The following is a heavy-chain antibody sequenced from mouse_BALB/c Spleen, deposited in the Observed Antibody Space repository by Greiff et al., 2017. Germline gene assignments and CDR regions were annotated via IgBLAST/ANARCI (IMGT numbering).Heavy chain of an antibody. V-gene: IGHV5-17*02. J-gene: IGHJ1*01. Sequence: EVQGVESGGGLVQPGGSRKLSCAASGFTFSSFGMHWVRQAPEKGLEWVAYISSGSSTIYYADTVKGRFTISRDNPKNTLFLQMTSLRSEDTAMYYCARDYYGWYFDVWGAGTTVTVSS. D-gene: IGHD1-1*01. CDR3: ARDYYGWYFDV. CDR2: ISSGSSTI. CDR1: GFTFSSFG.